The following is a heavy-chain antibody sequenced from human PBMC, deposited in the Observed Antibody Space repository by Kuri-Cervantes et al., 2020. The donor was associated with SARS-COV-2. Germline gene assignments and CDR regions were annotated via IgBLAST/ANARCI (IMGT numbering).Heavy chain of an antibody. CDR1: GFTFNTYS. D-gene: IGHD5-18*01. CDR3: AKDQGDSYGISYFDY. Sequence: GESLKISCAASGFTFNTYSMHWVRQAPGKGLEWVAVISYDGSNKYYADSVKGRFTISRDNSKNTLYLQMNSLRAEDTAVYYCAKDQGDSYGISYFDYWGQGTLVTVSS. J-gene: IGHJ4*02. V-gene: IGHV3-30*18. CDR2: ISYDGSNK.